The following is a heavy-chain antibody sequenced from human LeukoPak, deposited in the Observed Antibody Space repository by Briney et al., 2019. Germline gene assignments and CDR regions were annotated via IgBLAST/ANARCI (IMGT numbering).Heavy chain of an antibody. J-gene: IGHJ6*03. Sequence: GGSLRLSCAASGFTFSSYGMHWVRQAPGKGLEWVAFIRYDGSNKYYADSVKGRFTISRDNSKNTLYLQMNSLRAEDTAVYYAGWNSDYYYYYMDVWGKGTTVTVSS. D-gene: IGHD1-7*01. CDR3: GWNSDYYYYYMDV. V-gene: IGHV3-30*02. CDR2: IRYDGSNK. CDR1: GFTFSSYG.